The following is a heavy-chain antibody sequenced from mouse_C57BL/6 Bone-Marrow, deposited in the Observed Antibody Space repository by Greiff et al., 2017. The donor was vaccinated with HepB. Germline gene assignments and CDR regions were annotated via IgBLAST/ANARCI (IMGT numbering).Heavy chain of an antibody. Sequence: EVMLVESGGGLVKPGGSLKLSCAASGFTFSSYTMSWVRQTPEKRLEWVATISGGGGNTYYPDSVKGRFTISRDNAKNTLYLQMSSLRSEDTALYYCARHRGLLLRSSYAMDYWGQGTSVTVSS. J-gene: IGHJ4*01. V-gene: IGHV5-9*01. D-gene: IGHD1-1*01. CDR3: ARHRGLLLRSSYAMDY. CDR2: ISGGGGNT. CDR1: GFTFSSYT.